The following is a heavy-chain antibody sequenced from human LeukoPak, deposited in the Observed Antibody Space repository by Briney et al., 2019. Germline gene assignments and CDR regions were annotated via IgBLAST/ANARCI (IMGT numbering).Heavy chain of an antibody. CDR1: GGSISSSSYY. CDR3: ARATTVTKLDY. CDR2: IYYSGST. D-gene: IGHD4-17*01. J-gene: IGHJ4*02. Sequence: PSETLSLTCTVSGGSISSSSYYWGWIRPPPGKGLEWIGSIYYSGSTYYNPSLKSRVTISVDTSKNQFSLKLSSVTAADTAVYYCARATTVTKLDYWGQGTLVTVSS. V-gene: IGHV4-39*01.